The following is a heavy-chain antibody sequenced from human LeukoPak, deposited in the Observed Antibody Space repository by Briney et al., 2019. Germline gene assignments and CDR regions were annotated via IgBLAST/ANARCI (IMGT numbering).Heavy chain of an antibody. J-gene: IGHJ4*02. CDR2: ISYSGGTT. Sequence: GASLRLSCAASGFTFNNYAMSWVRQAPGKGLEWVSAISYSGGTTHYADTVTGRFTIFRDNSKNTLFVQMNSLRAEDTAIYYCAKRSGGTFGFFDSWGRGTLVTVSS. D-gene: IGHD3-3*01. V-gene: IGHV3-23*01. CDR3: AKRSGGTFGFFDS. CDR1: GFTFNNYA.